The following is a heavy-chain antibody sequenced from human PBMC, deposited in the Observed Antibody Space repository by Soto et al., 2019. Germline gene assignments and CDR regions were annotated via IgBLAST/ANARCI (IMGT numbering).Heavy chain of an antibody. D-gene: IGHD5-12*01. J-gene: IGHJ1*01. Sequence: QVQLQESGPGLVKPSETLSLTCTVSGGSIGSHYWSWLRQPPGKGLEWIGYMYNSGSTNYNPSLKSRVTIPVDTAKNQISLKPSSVTAADTAVYYCARHSWLQLLPQYWGQGTLVTVSS. CDR1: GGSIGSHY. CDR2: MYNSGST. V-gene: IGHV4-59*08. CDR3: ARHSWLQLLPQY.